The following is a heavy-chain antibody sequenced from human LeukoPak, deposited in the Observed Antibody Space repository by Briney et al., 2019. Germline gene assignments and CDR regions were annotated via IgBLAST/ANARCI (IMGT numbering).Heavy chain of an antibody. Sequence: GGSLRLSCAASGFTFSSYSMNWVRQAPGKGLEWVSSISSSSYIYYADSVKGRFTISRDNAKNSLYLQMNSLRAEDTAVYYCARECGGSCYSDAFDIWGQGTMVTVSS. CDR1: GFTFSSYS. J-gene: IGHJ3*02. CDR2: ISSSSYI. D-gene: IGHD2-15*01. CDR3: ARECGGSCYSDAFDI. V-gene: IGHV3-21*01.